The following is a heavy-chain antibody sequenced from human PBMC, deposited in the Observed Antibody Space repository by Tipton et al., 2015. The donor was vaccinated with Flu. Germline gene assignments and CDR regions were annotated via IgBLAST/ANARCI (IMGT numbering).Heavy chain of an antibody. J-gene: IGHJ4*02. CDR2: IYYSGST. Sequence: TLSLTCTVSGGSISSSSYYWGWIRQPPGKGLEWIGSIYYSGSTYYTPSLKSRVTISVDTSKNQFSLKLSSVTAADTAVYYCASIVVPAAIPDYWGQGTLVTVSS. D-gene: IGHD2-2*02. V-gene: IGHV4-39*01. CDR3: ASIVVPAAIPDY. CDR1: GGSISSSSYY.